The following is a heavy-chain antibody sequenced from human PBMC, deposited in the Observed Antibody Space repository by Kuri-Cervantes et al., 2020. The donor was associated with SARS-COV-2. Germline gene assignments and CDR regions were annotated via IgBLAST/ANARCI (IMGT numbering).Heavy chain of an antibody. CDR1: GFTFSSYA. CDR2: ISGSGGST. J-gene: IGHJ2*01. D-gene: IGHD3-3*01. V-gene: IGHV3-23*01. Sequence: GESLKSSCSASGFTFSSYAMSWVRQAPGKGLEWVSAISGSGGSTYYADSVKGRFTISRDNSKNTLDLQMNSLRAEDTAVYYCAKDPTYYDFWSGPITFYWYFDLWGRGTLVTVSS. CDR3: AKDPTYYDFWSGPITFYWYFDL.